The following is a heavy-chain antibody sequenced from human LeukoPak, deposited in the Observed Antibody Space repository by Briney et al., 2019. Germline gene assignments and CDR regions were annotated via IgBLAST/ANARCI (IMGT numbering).Heavy chain of an antibody. J-gene: IGHJ5*02. V-gene: IGHV4-4*07. D-gene: IGHD3-10*01. CDR2: IYTSGST. Sequence: SETLSLTCTVSGGSISSYYWSWIRQPAGKGLEWIGRIYTSGSTNYNPSLKSRVTMSVDTSKNQFSLKLSSVTAADTAVYYCARDLSVRGVSNWFDPWGQGTLVTVSS. CDR1: GGSISSYY. CDR3: ARDLSVRGVSNWFDP.